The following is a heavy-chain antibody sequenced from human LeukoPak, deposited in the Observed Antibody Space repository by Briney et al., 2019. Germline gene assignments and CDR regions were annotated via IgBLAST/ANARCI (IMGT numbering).Heavy chain of an antibody. CDR2: ISWEGHTT. D-gene: IGHD3-10*01. J-gene: IGHJ4*02. CDR1: GFTFDDYA. Sequence: PGGSLRLSCAASGFTFDDYAMHWVRQAPGKGLQWVSLISWEGHTTYYADSVRGRFTISRDNTKNSLFLEMKSLTTDDTAFYYCTRDTDFGSLTNYFDHWGQGTLVSVSS. CDR3: TRDTDFGSLTNYFDH. V-gene: IGHV3-43*01.